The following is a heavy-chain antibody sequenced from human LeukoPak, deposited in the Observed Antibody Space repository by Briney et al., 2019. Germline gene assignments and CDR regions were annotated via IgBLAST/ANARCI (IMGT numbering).Heavy chain of an antibody. J-gene: IGHJ4*02. D-gene: IGHD6-6*01. CDR3: AKHIAARPSYFDY. CDR2: ISDSGGST. V-gene: IGHV3-23*01. Sequence: GGSLRLSCAASGFTFSNYAMSWVRQAPGKGLECVSVISDSGGSTDYADSVKGRFTISRDSSKNTLYLQMNSLRAEDTAVYYCAKHIAARPSYFDYWGQGTLVTVSS. CDR1: GFTFSNYA.